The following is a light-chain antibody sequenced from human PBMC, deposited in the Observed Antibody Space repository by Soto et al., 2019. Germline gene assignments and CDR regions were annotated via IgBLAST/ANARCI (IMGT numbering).Light chain of an antibody. CDR3: QQYNSYS. J-gene: IGKJ1*01. CDR1: QSVSSSY. V-gene: IGKV3D-7*01. CDR2: DAS. Sequence: PGERATLSCRASQSVSSSYLAWYQQKPGQAPRLLIYDASNRATGIPARFSGSGSGTEFTLTISSLQPDDFATYYCQQYNSYSFGQGTKVDI.